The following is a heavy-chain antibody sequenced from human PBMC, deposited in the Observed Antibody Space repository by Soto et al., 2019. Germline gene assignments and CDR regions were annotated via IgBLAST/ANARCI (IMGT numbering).Heavy chain of an antibody. V-gene: IGHV3-21*01. CDR1: GFTFSSYS. CDR2: ISSSSSYI. J-gene: IGHJ6*03. Sequence: VQLVESGGGLVKPGGSLRLSCAASGFTFSSYSMNWVRQAPGKGLEWVSSISSSSSYIYYADSVKGRFTISRDNAKNSLYLQMNSLRAEDTAVYYCARSLRNYGSGSYYNFYYYYYMDVWGKGTTVTVSS. CDR3: ARSLRNYGSGSYYNFYYYYYMDV. D-gene: IGHD3-10*01.